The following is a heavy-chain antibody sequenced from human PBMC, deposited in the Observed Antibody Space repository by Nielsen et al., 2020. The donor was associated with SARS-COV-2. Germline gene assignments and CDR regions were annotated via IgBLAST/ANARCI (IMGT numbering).Heavy chain of an antibody. CDR2: ISAYNGNT. Sequence: ASVKVSCKASGYTFTSYGISWVRQAPGQGLEWMGWISAYNGNTNYAQKLQGRVTMTTDTSTSTAHMELRSLRSDDTAVYYCARDDYDSGGCDYWGQGTLVTVSS. J-gene: IGHJ4*02. D-gene: IGHD3-22*01. CDR1: GYTFTSYG. CDR3: ARDDYDSGGCDY. V-gene: IGHV1-18*01.